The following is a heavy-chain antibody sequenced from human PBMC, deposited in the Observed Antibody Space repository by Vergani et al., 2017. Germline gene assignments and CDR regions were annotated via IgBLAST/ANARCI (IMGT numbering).Heavy chain of an antibody. CDR1: GGTFSSYA. V-gene: IGHV3-23*04. CDR2: IKNTGDST. CDR3: GRGSDNYN. J-gene: IGHJ4*02. D-gene: IGHD5-24*01. Sequence: VQLVQSGAEVKKPGSSVKVSCKASGGTFSSYAMSWVRQGHGQGLEWVSSIKNTGDSTHYADSVKGRFTISRDNSKNTLYLQMNSLRVEDTAVYYCGRGSDNYNWGQGTLVTVSS.